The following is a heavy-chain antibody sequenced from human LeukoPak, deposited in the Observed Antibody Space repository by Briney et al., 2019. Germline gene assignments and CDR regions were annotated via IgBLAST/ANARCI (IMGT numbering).Heavy chain of an antibody. CDR2: ISAYNGNT. CDR3: ARAAYYYDSSGPCDY. D-gene: IGHD3-22*01. J-gene: IGHJ4*02. CDR1: GYTFTSYG. V-gene: IGHV1-18*01. Sequence: ASVKVSCKASGYTFTSYGISWVRQAPGQGLEWMGWISAYNGNTNYAQKLQGRVTMTTDTSTSTAHMELRSLRSDDTAVYYCARAAYYYDSSGPCDYWGQGTLVTVSS.